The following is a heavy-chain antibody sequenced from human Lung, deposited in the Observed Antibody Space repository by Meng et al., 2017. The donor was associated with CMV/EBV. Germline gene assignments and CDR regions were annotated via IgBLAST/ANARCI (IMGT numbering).Heavy chain of an antibody. Sequence: QVQLVQSGSELKKPADSVKVSCQAAGYTFTSSSMNWVRHAPGQGREWMGWINIHTGNPTYSQGFTGRFVFSLDASVSTAYLQIDSLKADDTAVYYCARGNGWRFDYWGQGTLVTVSS. CDR1: GYTFTSSS. J-gene: IGHJ4*02. CDR2: INIHTGNP. V-gene: IGHV7-4-1*01. D-gene: IGHD6-19*01. CDR3: ARGNGWRFDY.